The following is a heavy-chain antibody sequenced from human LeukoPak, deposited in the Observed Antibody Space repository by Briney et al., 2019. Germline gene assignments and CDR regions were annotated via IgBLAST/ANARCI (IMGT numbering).Heavy chain of an antibody. CDR1: GYTFTSYD. Sequence: ASVKVSCKASGYTFTSYDINWVRQATGQGLGWMGWMNPNSGNTGYAQKFQGRVTITRNTSISTAYMELSSLRSEDTAVYYCARESYNSGSYYNDYWGQGTLVTVSS. CDR3: ARESYNSGSYYNDY. J-gene: IGHJ4*02. D-gene: IGHD3-10*01. V-gene: IGHV1-8*03. CDR2: MNPNSGNT.